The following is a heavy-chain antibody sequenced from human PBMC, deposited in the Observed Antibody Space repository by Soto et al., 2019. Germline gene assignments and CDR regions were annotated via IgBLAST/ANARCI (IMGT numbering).Heavy chain of an antibody. Sequence: QVQLVESGGGVVQPGRSLRLSCAASGFTFSSYGMHWVRQAPGKGLEWVAVISYDGSNKYYADSVKGRFTISRDNSKNTLYLQVNSLRAEDTAVYYCAKGGLIAAAGYFDYWGQGTLVAVSS. J-gene: IGHJ4*02. CDR3: AKGGLIAAAGYFDY. D-gene: IGHD6-13*01. V-gene: IGHV3-30*18. CDR1: GFTFSSYG. CDR2: ISYDGSNK.